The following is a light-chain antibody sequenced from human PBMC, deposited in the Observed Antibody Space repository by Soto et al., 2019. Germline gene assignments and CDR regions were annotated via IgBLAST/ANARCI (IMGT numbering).Light chain of an antibody. CDR3: QHCYSTPLT. CDR2: AAS. CDR1: QSISTY. J-gene: IGKJ4*01. V-gene: IGKV1-39*01. Sequence: DIQMTQSPSSLSASVGDRVTITCRASQSISTYLHWYQQKPGKAPNLLIYAASTLQSGVPSRFSGSGSGTDFTLTISSLQAEDFATYFCQHCYSTPLTFGGGTKVDIK.